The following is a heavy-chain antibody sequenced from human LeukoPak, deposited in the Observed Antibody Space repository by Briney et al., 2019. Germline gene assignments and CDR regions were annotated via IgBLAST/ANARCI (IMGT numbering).Heavy chain of an antibody. V-gene: IGHV3-21*01. J-gene: IGHJ2*01. Sequence: GGSLRLSCEASGFTFSSYSMNWVRQAPGKGLEWVSSMDSTSTYIYYADSVKGRFTISRDNAKNSLYLQMHSLRAEDTAVYYCARGGTGAPGYLWGCGTLVTVSS. CDR1: GFTFSSYS. D-gene: IGHD1-26*01. CDR2: MDSTSTYI. CDR3: ARGGTGAPGYL.